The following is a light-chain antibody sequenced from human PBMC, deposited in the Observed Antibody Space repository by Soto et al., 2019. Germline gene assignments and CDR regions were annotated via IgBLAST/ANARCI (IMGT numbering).Light chain of an antibody. J-gene: IGKJ1*01. Sequence: EIVLTQSPGTLSLSPGERATLSCRASQSVSSSYLAWYQQKPGQAPRHLIYGASSRATGIPDRFSGSGSGSDFTLTISRLEPEDFAVYYCQQYGRPPWTFGQGTKVEIK. CDR3: QQYGRPPWT. CDR2: GAS. CDR1: QSVSSSY. V-gene: IGKV3-20*01.